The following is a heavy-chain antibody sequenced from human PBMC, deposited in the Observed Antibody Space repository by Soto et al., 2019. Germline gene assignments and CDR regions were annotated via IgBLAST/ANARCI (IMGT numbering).Heavy chain of an antibody. CDR2: IKSKTDGGTT. V-gene: IGHV3-15*01. D-gene: IGHD5-12*01. J-gene: IGHJ4*02. CDR1: GFTFSNAW. Sequence: GGSLRLSCAASGFTFSNAWMSWVRQAPGKGLEWVGRIKSKTDGGTTDYAAPVKGRFTISRDDSKNTLYLQMNSLKTEDTAVYYCTTVSAYSGYDFDYWGQGTLVTVSS. CDR3: TTVSAYSGYDFDY.